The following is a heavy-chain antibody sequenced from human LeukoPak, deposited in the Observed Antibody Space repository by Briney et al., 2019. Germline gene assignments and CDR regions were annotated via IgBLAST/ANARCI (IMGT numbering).Heavy chain of an antibody. CDR2: ISGSGGST. CDR3: AKDLGATSVSGYDY. D-gene: IGHD1-26*01. CDR1: GFTFSSYA. J-gene: IGHJ4*02. V-gene: IGHV3-23*01. Sequence: GGSLSLSCAASGFTFSSYAMSWVRQAPGKGLEWVSAISGSGGSTYYADSVKGRFTISRDNSKNTLYLQMNSLRAEDTAVYYCAKDLGATSVSGYDYWGQGTLVTVSS.